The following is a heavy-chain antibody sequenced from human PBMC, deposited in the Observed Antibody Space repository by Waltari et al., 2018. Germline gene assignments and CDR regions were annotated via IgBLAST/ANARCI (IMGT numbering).Heavy chain of an antibody. D-gene: IGHD1-26*01. CDR3: ARGSLVWDGVDH. CDR2: INQNGRGE. J-gene: IGHJ4*02. CDR1: GFPCRNNW. V-gene: IGHV3-7*01. Sequence: EVQVVESGGGFVHPGGSLRLSCAASGFPCRNNWMSWVRQAPGKGPEWVANINQNGRGEFYVDSVKGRFTISRDNAKNSLYLQLNSLRAEDTAVYYCARGSLVWDGVDHWGQGTLVTVSS.